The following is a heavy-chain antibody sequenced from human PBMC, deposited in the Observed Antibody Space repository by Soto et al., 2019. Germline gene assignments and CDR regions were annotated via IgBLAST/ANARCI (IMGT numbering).Heavy chain of an antibody. Sequence: SETLSLTCTVSGDSINCYYWSWIRQAPGRGLEWIGYVYYDGSTRYNPSLESRVTMSIDTSKNQFSLKLSYVIAADTALYYCVSYDRQSGRYSLDYWGQGTLVTVSS. CDR3: VSYDRQSGRYSLDY. CDR1: GDSINCYY. D-gene: IGHD3-10*01. J-gene: IGHJ4*02. CDR2: VYYDGST. V-gene: IGHV4-59*01.